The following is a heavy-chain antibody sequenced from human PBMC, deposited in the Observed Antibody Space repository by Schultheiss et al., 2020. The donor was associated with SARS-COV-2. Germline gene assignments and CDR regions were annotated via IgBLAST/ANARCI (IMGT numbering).Heavy chain of an antibody. CDR2: IYSGGST. CDR1: GFTFSSYG. J-gene: IGHJ4*02. CDR3: ARSAVTTESVSDY. Sequence: GGSLRLSCAASGFTFSSYGMHWVRQAPGKGLEWVSVIYSGGSTYYADSVKGRFTISRDNSKNTLYLQMNSLRAEDTAVYYCARSAVTTESVSDYWGQGTVVTVSS. V-gene: IGHV3-66*01. D-gene: IGHD4-17*01.